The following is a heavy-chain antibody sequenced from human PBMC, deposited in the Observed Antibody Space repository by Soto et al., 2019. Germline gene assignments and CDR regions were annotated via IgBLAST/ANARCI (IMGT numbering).Heavy chain of an antibody. V-gene: IGHV4-30-4*01. J-gene: IGHJ6*02. D-gene: IGHD3-16*02. CDR1: GGSISSGDYY. Sequence: SETLSLTCTVSGGSISSGDYYWSWIRQPPGKGLEWIGYIYYSGSTYYNPSLKSRVTISVDTSKNQFSLKLSSVTAADTAVYYCARGVITFGGVIVGYYYYGMDVWGQGSTVTVSS. CDR3: ARGVITFGGVIVGYYYYGMDV. CDR2: IYYSGST.